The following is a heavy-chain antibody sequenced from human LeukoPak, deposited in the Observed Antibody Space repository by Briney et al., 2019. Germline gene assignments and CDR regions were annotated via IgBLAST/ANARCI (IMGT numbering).Heavy chain of an antibody. D-gene: IGHD3-10*01. Sequence: GGSLRLSWEGAGFSFSNYWMTWVRQAPGKGLEWVANIKQDGSEKNNVDSVEGRFTISRDNAKKSLYLQMNSLRAEDSAVYYCATSGRGNTYGYYYYLGVWGKGTTVIVSS. CDR1: GFSFSNYW. J-gene: IGHJ6*03. CDR3: ATSGRGNTYGYYYYLGV. V-gene: IGHV3-7*01. CDR2: IKQDGSEK.